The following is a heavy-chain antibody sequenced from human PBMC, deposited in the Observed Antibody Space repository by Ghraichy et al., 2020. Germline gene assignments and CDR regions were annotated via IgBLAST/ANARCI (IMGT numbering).Heavy chain of an antibody. Sequence: GETLNISCAVSGFPSSNFWMSWVRQAPGKGLEWVASIQQDGSEKYYVDSVKGRFTISRDNAKNSLYVQMNSLRAEDTAVYYCARGEGFYGAFDYWGQGTLVTVSS. CDR1: GFPSSNFW. D-gene: IGHD4/OR15-4a*01. J-gene: IGHJ4*02. CDR3: ARGEGFYGAFDY. V-gene: IGHV3-7*03. CDR2: IQQDGSEK.